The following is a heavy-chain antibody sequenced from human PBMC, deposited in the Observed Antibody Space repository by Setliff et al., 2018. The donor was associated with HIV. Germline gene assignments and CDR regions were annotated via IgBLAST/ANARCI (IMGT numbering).Heavy chain of an antibody. D-gene: IGHD3-22*01. CDR1: GFTFTSHS. CDR3: VRSLSGNSSTYYWAFDF. V-gene: IGHV3-21*01. Sequence: PGGSLRLSCVTSGFTFTSHSMNWVRLRPGKGLEWVASISGSGTYTHYADSVRGRFTVSRDNAKNSLWLQLDSLKVEDTALYFCVRSLSGNSSTYYWAFDFWGQGAPVT. J-gene: IGHJ4*02. CDR2: ISGSGTYT.